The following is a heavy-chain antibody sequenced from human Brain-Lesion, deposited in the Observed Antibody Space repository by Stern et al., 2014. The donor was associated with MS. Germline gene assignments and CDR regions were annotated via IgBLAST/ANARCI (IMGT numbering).Heavy chain of an antibody. CDR1: GFIFTGYS. V-gene: IGHV1-2*02. CDR2: ISPNGGGT. D-gene: IGHD3-3*01. Sequence: QVQLVQSGAEVKKPGASVKLSCKTSGFIFTGYSIHWVRQAPGQGLEWMALISPNGGGTNDAQTVKGRVTMTRDNSTTTAYAVLSSMTSDDTAIYYCARDQRGITIFGVVTDYYYLGMDVWGQGTTVTVSS. CDR3: ARDQRGITIFGVVTDYYYLGMDV. J-gene: IGHJ6*02.